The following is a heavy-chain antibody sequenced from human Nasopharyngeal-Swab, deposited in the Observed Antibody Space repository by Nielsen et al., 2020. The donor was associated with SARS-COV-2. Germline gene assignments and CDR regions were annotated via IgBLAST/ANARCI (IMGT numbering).Heavy chain of an antibody. Sequence: GESLKISCAASGFTFSSYGMHWVRQAPGKGLEWVAVIWYDESNKYYADSVKGRFTISRDNSKNTLYLQMNSLRAEDTAVYYCARDYTLYYYDSSGPFDPWGQGTLVTVSS. CDR2: IWYDESNK. J-gene: IGHJ5*02. CDR3: ARDYTLYYYDSSGPFDP. D-gene: IGHD3-22*01. CDR1: GFTFSSYG. V-gene: IGHV3-33*01.